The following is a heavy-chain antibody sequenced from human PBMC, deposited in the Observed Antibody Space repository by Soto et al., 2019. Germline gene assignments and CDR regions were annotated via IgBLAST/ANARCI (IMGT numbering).Heavy chain of an antibody. D-gene: IGHD3-10*01. CDR3: AKDNSVITLVRGVNNIDF. J-gene: IGHJ4*02. CDR1: GGSISSYY. CDR2: IYYSGST. Sequence: SETLSLTCTVSGGSISSYYWSWIRQPPGKGLEWIGYIYYSGSTNYNPSLKSRVTISVDTSKNQFSLKLSSVTAADTAVYYCAKDNSVITLVRGVNNIDFWGQGSLVTVSS. V-gene: IGHV4-59*01.